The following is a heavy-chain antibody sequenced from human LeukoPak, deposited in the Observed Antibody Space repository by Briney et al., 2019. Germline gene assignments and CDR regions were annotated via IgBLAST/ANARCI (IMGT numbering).Heavy chain of an antibody. V-gene: IGHV3-7*01. D-gene: IGHD2-2*01. Sequence: PGGSLRLSCAASGFTFSSYWMSWVRQAPGKGLEWVANIKQDGSEKYYVDSVKGRFTISRDNAKNSLYLQMNSLRAEDTAVYYCARDGGYCSSTSCLGANWFDPWGQGTLVTVSS. J-gene: IGHJ5*02. CDR1: GFTFSSYW. CDR2: IKQDGSEK. CDR3: ARDGGYCSSTSCLGANWFDP.